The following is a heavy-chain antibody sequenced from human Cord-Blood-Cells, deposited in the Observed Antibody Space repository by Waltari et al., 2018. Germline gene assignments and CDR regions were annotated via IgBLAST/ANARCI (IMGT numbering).Heavy chain of an antibody. CDR1: GYTCTSYA. D-gene: IGHD6-13*01. V-gene: IGHV1-3*01. Sequence: VQLVQSGAEVKKPGASVKVSCKASGYTCTSYAMHWVRQAPGQRLEWMGWINAGNGNTKYSQKFQGRVTITRDTSASTAYMELSSLRSEDTAVYYCARGGYSSSWYVNFDYWGQGTLVTVSS. CDR2: INAGNGNT. CDR3: ARGGYSSSWYVNFDY. J-gene: IGHJ4*02.